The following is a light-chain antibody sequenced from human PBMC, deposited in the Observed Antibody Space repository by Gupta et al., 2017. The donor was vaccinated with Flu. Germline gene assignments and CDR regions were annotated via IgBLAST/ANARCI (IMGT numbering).Light chain of an antibody. CDR1: QSISSW. J-gene: IGKJ1*01. Sequence: DIQMTQSPSILSASVGDRVTITCRASQSISSWLAWYQQKPGKAPKLLIYKASSLESGVPSRFSGSGSGTEFTLTISSLQPDDFATYYCQQENSSSWTFGQGTKVEIK. V-gene: IGKV1-5*03. CDR2: KAS. CDR3: QQENSSSWT.